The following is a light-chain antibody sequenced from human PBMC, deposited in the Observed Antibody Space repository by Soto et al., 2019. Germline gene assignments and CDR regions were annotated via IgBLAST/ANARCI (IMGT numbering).Light chain of an antibody. CDR3: HQYGSSSWT. CDR1: QSVRSSY. CDR2: DAS. V-gene: IGKV3-20*01. J-gene: IGKJ1*01. Sequence: EIVLTQSPVTLSLSPGERATLSCRASQSVRSSYLAWYQQKPGQAPRLLIYDASSRATGIPDRFSGSGSGTDFTLTISRLEPEDFAVYYCHQYGSSSWTFGQGTKVEIK.